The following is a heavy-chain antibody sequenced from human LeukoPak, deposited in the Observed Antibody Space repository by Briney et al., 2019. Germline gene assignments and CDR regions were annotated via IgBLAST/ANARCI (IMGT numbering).Heavy chain of an antibody. Sequence: GGSLGLSCAASGFTFSSYPMHWVRQAPGKGLEWVAVISYDGRNIHYADSVKGRFSISRDTSKNTLYVQMNSLRAEDTAVYYCARDPGTDSSSWLPPVRWGQGTLVTVSS. V-gene: IGHV3-30*04. J-gene: IGHJ4*02. CDR3: ARDPGTDSSSWLPPVR. D-gene: IGHD6-13*01. CDR1: GFTFSSYP. CDR2: ISYDGRNI.